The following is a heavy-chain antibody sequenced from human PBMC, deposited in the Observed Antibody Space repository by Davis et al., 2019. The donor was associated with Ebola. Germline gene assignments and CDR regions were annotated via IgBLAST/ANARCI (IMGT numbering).Heavy chain of an antibody. V-gene: IGHV4-59*01. Sequence: PSETLSLTCTVSGGSISSYYWSWIRQPPGKGLEWIGYIYYSWSTNYNTSLKSRVTISVDTSKNQFSLKLSSVTAADTAVYYCARGVTRFDPWGQGTLVTVSS. CDR2: IYYSWST. CDR3: ARGVTRFDP. D-gene: IGHD2-21*02. CDR1: GGSISSYY. J-gene: IGHJ5*02.